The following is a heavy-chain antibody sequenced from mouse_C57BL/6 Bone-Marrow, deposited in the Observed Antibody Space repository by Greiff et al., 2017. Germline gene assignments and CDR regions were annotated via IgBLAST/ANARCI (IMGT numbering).Heavy chain of an antibody. J-gene: IGHJ1*03. CDR1: GYTFTSYW. V-gene: IGHV1-64*01. CDR3: ARGGSSFWYFDV. Sequence: QVQLQQPGAELVKPGASVKLSCKASGYTFTSYWMHWVKQRPGQGLEWIGMIHPNSGSTNYNEKFKSKATLTVDKSSSTAYMQLSSLTSEDSAVYYCARGGSSFWYFDVWCTGTTVTVSS. D-gene: IGHD1-1*01. CDR2: IHPNSGST.